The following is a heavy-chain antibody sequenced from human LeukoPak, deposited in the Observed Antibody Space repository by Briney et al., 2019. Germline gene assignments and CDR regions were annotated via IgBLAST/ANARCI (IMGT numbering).Heavy chain of an antibody. D-gene: IGHD3-9*01. J-gene: IGHJ4*02. Sequence: SETLSLTCAVYGGSFSGYWWTWIRQPPGKGLEWIGEINHSGSTNYNPTPKSRVTISIDTSKNHFSLKLSSVTAADTAVYYCARGPTTVYDSLTGYYYFDDWGQGTLVTVSS. CDR3: ARGPTTVYDSLTGYYYFDD. CDR1: GGSFSGYW. CDR2: INHSGST. V-gene: IGHV4-34*01.